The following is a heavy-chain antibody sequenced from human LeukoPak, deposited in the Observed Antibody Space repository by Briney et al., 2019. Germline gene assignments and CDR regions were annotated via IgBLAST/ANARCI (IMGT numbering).Heavy chain of an antibody. J-gene: IGHJ4*02. CDR1: GGSISSGGYY. D-gene: IGHD3-10*01. CDR2: IYYSGST. Sequence: SQTLSLTCTVSGGSISSGGYYWRWIRQHPGEGLEWIGYIYYSGSTYYNPSLKSRVTISVDTSKSQSSLKLSSVTAADTAVYYCARGPPITTVRGEYFDYWGQGTLVTVSS. V-gene: IGHV4-31*03. CDR3: ARGPPITTVRGEYFDY.